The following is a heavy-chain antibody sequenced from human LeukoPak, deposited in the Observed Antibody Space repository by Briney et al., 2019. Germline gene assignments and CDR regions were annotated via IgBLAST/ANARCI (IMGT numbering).Heavy chain of an antibody. V-gene: IGHV1-18*01. D-gene: IGHD5-12*01. CDR3: ARGSSGYDYAIDY. Sequence: ASVKVSCKASNYTFTSYGISWVRQAPGQGLEWMAWINAYNGDTNYAQKFQGRVTLTTDTSTSTAYMELRSLRSDDTAVYYCARGSSGYDYAIDYWGQGTLVTVSS. CDR1: NYTFTSYG. CDR2: INAYNGDT. J-gene: IGHJ4*02.